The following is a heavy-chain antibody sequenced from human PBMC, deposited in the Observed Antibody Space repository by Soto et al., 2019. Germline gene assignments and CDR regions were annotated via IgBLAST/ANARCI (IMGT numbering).Heavy chain of an antibody. V-gene: IGHV1-18*01. CDR3: ARGVGSGSYYQQYNWFDP. J-gene: IGHJ5*02. CDR2: INVYNGNT. CDR1: GYTFTNYG. Sequence: QVQLVQSGGEVKKPGASVKVSCKASGYTFTNYGISWVRQAPGQGLEWMGWINVYNGNTKYAQKVQGRVTMTTDTSTSTAYMELRSLRSDDTSVYYCARGVGSGSYYQQYNWFDPWGQGTLVTVSS. D-gene: IGHD3-10*01.